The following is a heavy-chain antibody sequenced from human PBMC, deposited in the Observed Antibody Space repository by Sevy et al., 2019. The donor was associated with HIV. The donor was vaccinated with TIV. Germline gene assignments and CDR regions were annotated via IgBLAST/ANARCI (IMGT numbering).Heavy chain of an antibody. D-gene: IGHD2-15*01. CDR1: GFSLSSYW. Sequence: GGSLRLSCAASGFSLSSYWMHWVRQAPGKGPVWVSGVNSDGSSTNYADSVKGRFTMSRDSAKNTLYLQMNSLRAEDTAVYFCVAANTWQDYWGQGPLVTVSS. CDR2: VNSDGSST. J-gene: IGHJ4*02. CDR3: VAANTWQDY. V-gene: IGHV3-74*01.